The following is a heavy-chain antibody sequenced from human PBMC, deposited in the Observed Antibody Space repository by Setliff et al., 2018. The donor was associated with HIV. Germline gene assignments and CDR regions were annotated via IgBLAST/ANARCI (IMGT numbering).Heavy chain of an antibody. J-gene: IGHJ4*02. Sequence: SETLSLTCAVDGESFSGHYWSWIRQPPGKGLEWIGDVTHSGSTNYNPSLESRVTISVDTSKNQFSLKLNSVTAADTAVYYCARGMLRRYYHGSATYYKGGDLDYWGQGTLVT. CDR2: VTHSGST. CDR3: ARGMLRRYYHGSATYYKGGDLDY. V-gene: IGHV4-34*01. CDR1: GESFSGHY. D-gene: IGHD3-10*01.